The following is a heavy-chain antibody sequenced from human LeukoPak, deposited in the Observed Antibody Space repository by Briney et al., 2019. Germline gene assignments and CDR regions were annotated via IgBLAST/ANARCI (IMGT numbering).Heavy chain of an antibody. CDR3: ARDHDYGPDY. D-gene: IGHD4/OR15-4a*01. CDR1: GYTFTVHY. CDR2: IKPDSGAT. V-gene: IGHV1-2*02. Sequence: ASVKVSCKASGYTFTVHYLHWLRQAPGQGLEWMGWIKPDSGATNFVQNFQGRVTMTSDTSINTAYMELSSLTSDDTAMYYCARDHDYGPDYWGQGTLVTVSA. J-gene: IGHJ4*02.